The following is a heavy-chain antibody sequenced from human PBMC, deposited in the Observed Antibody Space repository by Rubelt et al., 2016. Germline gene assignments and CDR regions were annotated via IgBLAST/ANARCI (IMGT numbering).Heavy chain of an antibody. Sequence: QLHLQESGPGLVKPSETLSLTCTVSGGSISSYSWSWIRQPPGKGLEWIGNIHHSGSTNYNPSLKSRVTISLETSKNQFSLKLGSGTAADTAVYYCARHATTDRYLDPWGQGTLVSVSS. V-gene: IGHV4-59*01. J-gene: IGHJ5*02. CDR2: IHHSGST. CDR3: ARHATTDRYLDP. CDR1: GGSISSYS. D-gene: IGHD4-11*01.